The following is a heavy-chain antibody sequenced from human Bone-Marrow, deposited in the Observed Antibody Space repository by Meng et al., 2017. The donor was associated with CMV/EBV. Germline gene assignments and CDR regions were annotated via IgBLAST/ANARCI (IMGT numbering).Heavy chain of an antibody. V-gene: IGHV3-11*04. CDR1: ALPFTDYY. J-gene: IGHJ6*02. Sequence: GGSLRLSCAASALPFTDYYMTWIRQAPGKGLEWISYISGGGNTIYYADSVKGRFTISRDNAKNSLYLQMNSLRAEDTAVYYCARTRVETGGRTFGDWYGMEGWGRGNTVNVAS. D-gene: IGHD2-21*02. CDR2: ISGGGNTI. CDR3: ARTRVETGGRTFGDWYGMEG.